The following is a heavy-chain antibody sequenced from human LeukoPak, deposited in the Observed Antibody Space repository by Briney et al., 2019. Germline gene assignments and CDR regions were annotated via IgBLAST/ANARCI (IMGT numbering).Heavy chain of an antibody. CDR2: FDPADGET. CDR3: AADGGGLSSVVTPRSSPFDY. CDR1: GYXLTELS. D-gene: IGHD4-23*01. J-gene: IGHJ4*02. Sequence: GASVKVSRKVSGYXLTELSIHWVRQAPGKGLEWMGGFDPADGETVYAHKFQGRLTMTEDTSTNTAYMELTSLRSEDTAVYYCAADGGGLSSVVTPRSSPFDYWGQGILVTVSS. V-gene: IGHV1-24*01.